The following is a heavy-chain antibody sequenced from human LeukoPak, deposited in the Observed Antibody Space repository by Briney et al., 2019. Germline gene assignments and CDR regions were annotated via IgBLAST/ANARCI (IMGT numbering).Heavy chain of an antibody. D-gene: IGHD3-10*01. CDR2: IYYSGST. V-gene: IGHV4-61*08. J-gene: IGHJ4*02. Sequence: SETLSLTCTVSGASVSSGGYYWSWIRQPPGRGLEWIGYIYYSGSTNYNPPLKSRVTISVDTFKNQFSLKVNSVTAADTAIYYCARRGGSGRSFDYWGQGTLVTVSS. CDR3: ARRGGSGRSFDY. CDR1: GASVSSGGYY.